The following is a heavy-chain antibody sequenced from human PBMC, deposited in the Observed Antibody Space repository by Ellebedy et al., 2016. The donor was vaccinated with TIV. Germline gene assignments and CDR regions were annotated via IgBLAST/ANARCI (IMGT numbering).Heavy chain of an antibody. Sequence: GESLKISCAASGFTFNNYWMHWVRQVPGKGLLLVARISSDGAPTSYADFVTGRFTISRDNAKNTLYMQMRSLRAEEQAVYYCARSGRERRSWYFDFWGRGTLVTVSS. CDR3: ARSGRERRSWYFDF. D-gene: IGHD1-1*01. V-gene: IGHV3-74*01. CDR2: ISSDGAPT. CDR1: GFTFNNYW. J-gene: IGHJ2*01.